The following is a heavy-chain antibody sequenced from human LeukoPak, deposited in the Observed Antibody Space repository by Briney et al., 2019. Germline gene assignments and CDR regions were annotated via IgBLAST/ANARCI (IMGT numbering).Heavy chain of an antibody. V-gene: IGHV3-43D*04. D-gene: IGHD6-6*01. J-gene: IGHJ4*02. Sequence: GGSLRLSCAASGFTFDDYGMSWVRQAPGKGLEWVSLISWDGGSTYYADSVKGRFTISRDNSKNSLYLQMNSLRAEDTALYYCAKDLDSSSSPGGFDYWGQGTLVTVSS. CDR3: AKDLDSSSSPGGFDY. CDR2: ISWDGGST. CDR1: GFTFDDYG.